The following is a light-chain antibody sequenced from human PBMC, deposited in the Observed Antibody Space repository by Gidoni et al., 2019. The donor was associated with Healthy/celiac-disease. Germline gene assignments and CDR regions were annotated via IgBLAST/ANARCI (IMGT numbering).Light chain of an antibody. V-gene: IGKV1-5*03. CDR1: QSISSW. Sequence: DIQMTQSPSTLSASVGDRVTITCRASQSISSWLAWYQQKPGKAPKLLIYKASSLESGVPSRFSGSGSGTEFTLTISSLQPDDFATYYCQQYNSYSGVTFGQGTKLEIQ. CDR2: KAS. J-gene: IGKJ2*01. CDR3: QQYNSYSGVT.